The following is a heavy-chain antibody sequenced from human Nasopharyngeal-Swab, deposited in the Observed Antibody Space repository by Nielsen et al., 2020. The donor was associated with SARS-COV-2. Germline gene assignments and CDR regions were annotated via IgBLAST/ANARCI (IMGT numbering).Heavy chain of an antibody. CDR3: ARGALGGSELWDAFDI. D-gene: IGHD3-16*01. CDR1: GFTFSSYE. Sequence: GESLKISCAASGFTFSSYEMNWVRQAPGKGLEWVSYISSSGSTIYYADSVKGRFTISRDNAKNSLYLQMNSLRAEDTAVCYCARGALGGSELWDAFDIWGQGTMVTVSS. CDR2: ISSSGSTI. V-gene: IGHV3-48*03. J-gene: IGHJ3*02.